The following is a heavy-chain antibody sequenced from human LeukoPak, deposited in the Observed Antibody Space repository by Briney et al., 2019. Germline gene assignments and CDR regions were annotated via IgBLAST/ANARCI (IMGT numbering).Heavy chain of an antibody. CDR1: VGTFSRYA. CDR2: IISIFGTA. Sequence: SVNVSCKSSVGTFSRYAISWVRQPRSQGVEWMGGIISIFGTASYAQKFQGRVTITTDESTSTAYMELSSLRAEDTAVYYCARARDYSTLYYFDYWGQGTLVTVSS. CDR3: ARARDYSTLYYFDY. D-gene: IGHD4-11*01. J-gene: IGHJ4*02. V-gene: IGHV1-69*05.